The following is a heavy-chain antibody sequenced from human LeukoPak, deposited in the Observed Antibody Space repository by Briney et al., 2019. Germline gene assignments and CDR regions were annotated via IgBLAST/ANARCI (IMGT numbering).Heavy chain of an antibody. D-gene: IGHD6-13*01. V-gene: IGHV1-8*01. CDR3: ARGSSWHNWFDP. CDR2: MNPNSGNT. CDR1: GYTLTSYD. Sequence: ASVKVSCKASGYTLTSYDINWVRQATGQGLEWMGWMNPNSGNTGYAQKFQGRVTMTRNTSISTAYMELSSLRSEDTAVYYCARGSSWHNWFDPWGQGTLVTVSS. J-gene: IGHJ5*02.